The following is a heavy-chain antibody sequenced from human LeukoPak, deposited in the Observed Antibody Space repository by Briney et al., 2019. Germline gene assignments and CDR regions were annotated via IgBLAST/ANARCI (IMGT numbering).Heavy chain of an antibody. J-gene: IGHJ4*02. CDR3: ARGDTYCGGDCYAPNY. Sequence: SETLSLTCAVDGGSFSGYYWSWIRQPPGKGLEWIGEINRSGGANYNPSLKSRVTISVDTSKNQFSLKMSSVTAADTAVYYCARGDTYCGGDCYAPNYWAKETLVTVSS. CDR1: GGSFSGYY. D-gene: IGHD2-21*02. V-gene: IGHV4-34*01. CDR2: INRSGGA.